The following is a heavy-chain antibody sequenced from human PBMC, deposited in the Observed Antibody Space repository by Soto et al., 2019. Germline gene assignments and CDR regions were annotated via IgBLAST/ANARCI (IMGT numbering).Heavy chain of an antibody. CDR2: ISYDGSNK. J-gene: IGHJ6*02. D-gene: IGHD2-2*01. Sequence: PGGSLRLSCAASGFTLSSYSMHWVRQAPGKGLEWVAVISYDGSNKYYADTVKGRFTISRDNSKNTLYLQMNSLRAEDTAVYYCARDRQLLFYYGMDVWGQATTVTVSS. CDR3: ARDRQLLFYYGMDV. V-gene: IGHV3-30-3*01. CDR1: GFTLSSYS.